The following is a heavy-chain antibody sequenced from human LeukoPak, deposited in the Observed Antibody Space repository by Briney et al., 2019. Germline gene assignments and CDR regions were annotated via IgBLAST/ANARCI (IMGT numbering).Heavy chain of an antibody. CDR1: GFTFRSYS. D-gene: IGHD3-22*01. CDR3: ARDESTYYYDSSGYTYYFDY. V-gene: IGHV3-48*01. J-gene: IGHJ4*02. CDR2: ISSSSSTI. Sequence: GGSLRLSCAASGFTFRSYSMSWVRQAPGKGLEWVSYISSSSSTIYYADSVKGRFTISRDNAKNSLYLQMNSLRAEDTAVYYCARDESTYYYDSSGYTYYFDYWGQGTLVTASS.